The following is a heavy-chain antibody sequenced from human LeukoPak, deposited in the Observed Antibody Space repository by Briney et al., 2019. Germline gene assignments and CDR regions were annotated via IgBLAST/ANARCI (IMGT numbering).Heavy chain of an antibody. J-gene: IGHJ4*02. V-gene: IGHV3-23*01. CDR3: AKVQPVGEWEPDRPFDY. Sequence: PGGSLRLSCAASGFTFSSYAMSWVRQAPGKGLEWVSAISGSGGSTYYADSVKGRFTISRDNSKNTLYLQMNSLRAEDTAVYYCAKVQPVGEWEPDRPFDYWGQGTLVTVSS. CDR2: ISGSGGST. CDR1: GFTFSSYA. D-gene: IGHD1-26*01.